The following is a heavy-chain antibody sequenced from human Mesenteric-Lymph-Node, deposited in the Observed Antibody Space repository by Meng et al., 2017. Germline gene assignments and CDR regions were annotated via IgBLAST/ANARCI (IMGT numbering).Heavy chain of an antibody. J-gene: IGHJ4*02. CDR3: ARGIQLWSTFDY. CDR2: INPNSRGT. Sequence: VQLLQSGQEVKKPGASVKVFCKAAEYTFTGYYIHWVRQAPGQGLEWLGRINPNSRGTNYAQKFKGRVTLTSDTSINTVYMEVNSLRSDDTAVYYCARGIQLWSTFDYWGQGTLVTVSS. CDR1: EYTFTGYY. D-gene: IGHD5-18*01. V-gene: IGHV1-2*06.